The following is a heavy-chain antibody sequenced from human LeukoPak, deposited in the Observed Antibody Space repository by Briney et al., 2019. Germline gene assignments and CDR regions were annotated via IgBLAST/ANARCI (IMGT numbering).Heavy chain of an antibody. CDR2: IYYSGST. CDR1: GGSISSSSYY. D-gene: IGHD3-10*01. V-gene: IGHV4-39*07. J-gene: IGHJ4*02. Sequence: PSETLSLTCTVSGGSISSSSYYWGWIRQPPGKGLEWIGSIYYSGSTYYNPSLKSRVTISVDTSKNQFSLKLKSVTAADTAMYYCARDYGSGNSQIFDYWGQGTLVTVSS. CDR3: ARDYGSGNSQIFDY.